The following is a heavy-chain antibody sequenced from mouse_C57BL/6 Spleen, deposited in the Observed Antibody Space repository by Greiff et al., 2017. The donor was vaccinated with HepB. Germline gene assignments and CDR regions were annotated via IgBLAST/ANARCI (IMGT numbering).Heavy chain of an antibody. J-gene: IGHJ1*03. CDR1: GYTFTSYW. D-gene: IGHD2-3*01. Sequence: QVQLQQPGAELVNPGASVKMSCKASGYTFTSYWITWVKQRPGQGLEWIGDIYPGSGSTNYNEKFKSKATLTVDTSSSTAYMQLSSLTSEDSAVYYCARRWLLRGYFDVWGTGTTVTVSS. CDR3: ARRWLLRGYFDV. CDR2: IYPGSGST. V-gene: IGHV1-55*01.